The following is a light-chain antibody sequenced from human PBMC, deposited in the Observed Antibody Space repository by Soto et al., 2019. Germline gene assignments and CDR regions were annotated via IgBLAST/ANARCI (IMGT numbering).Light chain of an antibody. V-gene: IGLV2-23*01. J-gene: IGLJ3*02. CDR1: TSDVGRYNL. CDR2: EGS. Sequence: QSVLTQPASVSGSPGQSITISCSGTTSDVGRYNLVSWYQHHPGKAPKLLIYEGSKRPSGVSNRFSGSKSGNTASLTISGLQAEDEADYYCCSYAGSSTVVFGGGTK. CDR3: CSYAGSSTVV.